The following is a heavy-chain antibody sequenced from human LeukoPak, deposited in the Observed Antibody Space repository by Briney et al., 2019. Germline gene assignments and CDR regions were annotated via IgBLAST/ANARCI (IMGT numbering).Heavy chain of an antibody. D-gene: IGHD1-26*01. CDR3: ARVVGAEGPIDY. J-gene: IGHJ4*02. V-gene: IGHV3-11*05. CDR1: VFTFSDDY. Sequence: GGSLRLSCAASVFTFSDDYMRWIRQAPGKGLEWISYISSRSTYTNYADSVKGRFTISRDNAKNSLYMQMNSLRAEDTAVYYCARVVGAEGPIDYWGQGTLVTVSS. CDR2: ISSRSTYT.